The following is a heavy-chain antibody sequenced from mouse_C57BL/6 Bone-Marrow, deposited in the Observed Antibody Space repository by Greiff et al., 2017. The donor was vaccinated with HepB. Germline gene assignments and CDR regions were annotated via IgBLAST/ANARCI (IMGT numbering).Heavy chain of an antibody. CDR3: AREGGYYYGSSYGFAY. Sequence: VQGVESGGGLVKPGGSLKLSCAASGFTFSSYAMSWVRQTPEKRLEWVATISDGGSYTYYPDNVKGRFTISRDNAKNNLYLQMSHLKSEDTAMYYCAREGGYYYGSSYGFAYWGQGTLVTVSA. CDR2: ISDGGSYT. V-gene: IGHV5-4*01. D-gene: IGHD1-1*01. J-gene: IGHJ3*01. CDR1: GFTFSSYA.